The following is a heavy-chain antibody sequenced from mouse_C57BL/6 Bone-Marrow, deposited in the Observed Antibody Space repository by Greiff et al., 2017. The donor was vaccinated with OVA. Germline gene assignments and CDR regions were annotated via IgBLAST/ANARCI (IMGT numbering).Heavy chain of an antibody. CDR1: GFTFSDFY. D-gene: IGHD1-1*01. CDR2: SRNKANDYTT. V-gene: IGHV7-1*01. Sequence: EVNLVESGGGLVQSGRSLRLSCATSGFTFSDFYMEWVRQAPGKGLEWIAASRNKANDYTTEYSASVKGRFIVSRDTSQSILYLQMNALRAEDTAIYYCARDDYYGSSFAMDYWGQGTSVTVSS. J-gene: IGHJ4*01. CDR3: ARDDYYGSSFAMDY.